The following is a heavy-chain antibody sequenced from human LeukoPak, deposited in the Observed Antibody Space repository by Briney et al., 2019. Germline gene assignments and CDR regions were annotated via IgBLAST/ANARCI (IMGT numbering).Heavy chain of an antibody. J-gene: IGHJ6*02. CDR2: KYYRAKGYN. CDR1: GDSVSSNSAA. V-gene: IGHV6-1*01. Sequence: SQTLSLTCAISGDSVSSNSAAWNWISQSPSRGLEGLGRKYYRAKGYNDYAISVESRITIDPDTFKNQISLHVISVTPEDTAVYYCARDSSFKGLGMDVWGQGTAVTVSS. D-gene: IGHD1-26*01. CDR3: ARDSSFKGLGMDV.